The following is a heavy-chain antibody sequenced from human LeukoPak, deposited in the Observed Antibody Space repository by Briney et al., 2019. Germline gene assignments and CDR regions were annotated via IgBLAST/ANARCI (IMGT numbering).Heavy chain of an antibody. CDR1: GFTFSSYA. Sequence: GGSLRLSCAASGFTFSSYAMSWVRQAPGKGLEWVSAISGSGGRTYYADSVKGRFTISRDNSKNTLYLQMNSLRAEDTAVYYCAKSITMVRGVIIANPYYYYGMDVWGQGTTVTVSS. CDR2: ISGSGGRT. V-gene: IGHV3-23*01. CDR3: AKSITMVRGVIIANPYYYYGMDV. D-gene: IGHD3-10*01. J-gene: IGHJ6*02.